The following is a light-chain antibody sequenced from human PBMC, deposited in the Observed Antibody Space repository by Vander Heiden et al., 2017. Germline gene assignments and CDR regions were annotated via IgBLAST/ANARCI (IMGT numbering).Light chain of an antibody. Sequence: SSDLMQDHAVSVALGQTVRITCQGDSLRKYYATWYQQKPGQDPILVVYGYNTWHSGIPDRCAGSSSGNTASLTISGAQAEDEGDYYGNSRDSSGHQHVVFGGGTKLTVL. J-gene: IGLJ2*01. V-gene: IGLV3-19*01. CDR1: SLRKYY. CDR3: NSRDSSGHQHVV. CDR2: GYN.